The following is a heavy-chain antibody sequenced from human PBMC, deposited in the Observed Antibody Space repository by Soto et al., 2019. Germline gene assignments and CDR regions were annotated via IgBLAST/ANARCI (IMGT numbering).Heavy chain of an antibody. J-gene: IGHJ6*02. CDR3: ASRLAARHEITYYYYGMDV. CDR1: GGSISSSSYY. CDR2: IYYSGST. Sequence: PSETLSLTCTVSGGSISSSSYYWGWIRQPPGKGLEWIGSIYYSGSTYYNPSLKSRVTISVDTSKNQFSLKLSSVTAADTAVYYCASRLAARHEITYYYYGMDVWGQGTTVTV. D-gene: IGHD6-6*01. V-gene: IGHV4-39*01.